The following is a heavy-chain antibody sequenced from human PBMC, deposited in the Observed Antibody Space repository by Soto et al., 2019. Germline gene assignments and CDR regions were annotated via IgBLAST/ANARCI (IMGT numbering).Heavy chain of an antibody. J-gene: IGHJ4*02. CDR3: ARDHRLRRLGLGELSSFDY. D-gene: IGHD3-16*02. Sequence: QVQLVQSGAEVMKPGASVKVSCKASGYTFTSYGISWVRQAPGQGLEWMGWISAYNGNTNYAQKLQGRVTMTTDTSTSTAYMELRSLRSDDTAVYYCARDHRLRRLGLGELSSFDYWGQGTLVTVSS. CDR1: GYTFTSYG. CDR2: ISAYNGNT. V-gene: IGHV1-18*01.